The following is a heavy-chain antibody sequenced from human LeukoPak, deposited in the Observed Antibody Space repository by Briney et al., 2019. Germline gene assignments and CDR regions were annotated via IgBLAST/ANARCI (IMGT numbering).Heavy chain of an antibody. J-gene: IGHJ3*02. Sequence: PGGSLRLSCAASGFTFSSYSMNWVRQAPGKGLEWVSSISSSSSYIYYADSVKGRFTISRDNAKNSLYLQMNSLRTEDMALYYCAKVKTNRNWGSCAFDIWGQGTMVTVSS. CDR3: AKVKTNRNWGSCAFDI. CDR1: GFTFSSYS. CDR2: ISSSSSYI. D-gene: IGHD7-27*01. V-gene: IGHV3-21*04.